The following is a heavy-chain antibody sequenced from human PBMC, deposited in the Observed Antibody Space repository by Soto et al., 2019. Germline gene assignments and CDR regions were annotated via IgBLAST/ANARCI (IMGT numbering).Heavy chain of an antibody. V-gene: IGHV4-34*01. D-gene: IGHD3-16*01. CDR2: INHGGGT. J-gene: IGHJ6*03. CDR1: GGSFNTYYPY. CDR3: ARDLKGEATFVSYYYDMDV. Sequence: QVQLQQWGAGLLKPSETLSLTCAVYGGSFNTYYPYWGWVRQPPGKGLEWIGEINHGGGTNYNPSLKCRVTISLDTSKNQFSLKLSSVTASDTAVYFCARDLKGEATFVSYYYDMDVWGEGTTVTVSS.